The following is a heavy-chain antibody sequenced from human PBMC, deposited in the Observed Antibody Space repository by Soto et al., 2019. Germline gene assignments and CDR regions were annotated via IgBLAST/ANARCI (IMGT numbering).Heavy chain of an antibody. J-gene: IGHJ6*02. CDR3: ARHEGPIVVVPAAIGMDV. V-gene: IGHV5-10-1*01. CDR1: GYSFTSYW. D-gene: IGHD2-2*01. CDR2: IDPSDSYI. Sequence: GESLKISCKGSGYSFTSYWISWVRQMPGKGLEWMGRIDPSDSYINYSPSFQGHVTISADKSTSTAYLQWSSLKASDTAMYYCARHEGPIVVVPAAIGMDVWGQGTTVTVSS.